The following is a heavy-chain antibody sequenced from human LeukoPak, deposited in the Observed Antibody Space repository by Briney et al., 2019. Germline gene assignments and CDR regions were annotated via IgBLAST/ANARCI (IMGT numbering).Heavy chain of an antibody. CDR2: MSYSGNS. D-gene: IGHD6-19*01. CDR1: GGSISTYY. V-gene: IGHV4-59*08. Sequence: SETLSLTCTVSGGSISTYYWSWIRQSPGKGLEWIGYMSYSGNSNHSPSLESRVTVSVDTSKNQFSLKLTSVTAADTAVYYCARNGGGWSFDYWGQGTLVTVSS. CDR3: ARNGGGWSFDY. J-gene: IGHJ4*02.